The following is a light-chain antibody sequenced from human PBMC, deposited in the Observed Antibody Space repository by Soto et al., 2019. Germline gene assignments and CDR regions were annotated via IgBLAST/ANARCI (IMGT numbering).Light chain of an antibody. CDR1: QSVSSSH. CDR2: GAA. Sequence: EIVLTQSPGTLSLSPGERATLSCRASQSVSSSHLAWYQQKPGQAPRLLIYGAASRATGIPDRFSGSGSGTDFTLTISRLAPEDFAVYFCQQYGSSPLTLGGGTKVDIK. V-gene: IGKV3-20*01. CDR3: QQYGSSPLT. J-gene: IGKJ4*01.